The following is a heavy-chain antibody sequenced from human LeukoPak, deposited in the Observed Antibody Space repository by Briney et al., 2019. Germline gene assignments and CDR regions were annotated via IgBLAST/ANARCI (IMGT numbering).Heavy chain of an antibody. Sequence: SETLSLTCNVSGASMSNYYWVWIRQPPGKGLEWIGSIYHSGTTYSGSTYYNPSLKSRVTISVDTSKNQFSLKLSSVTAADTAVYYCARSGTSHDAFDIWGQGTMVTVSS. D-gene: IGHD1-14*01. CDR2: IYHSGTTYSGST. CDR3: ARSGTSHDAFDI. J-gene: IGHJ3*02. CDR1: GASMSNYY. V-gene: IGHV4-39*07.